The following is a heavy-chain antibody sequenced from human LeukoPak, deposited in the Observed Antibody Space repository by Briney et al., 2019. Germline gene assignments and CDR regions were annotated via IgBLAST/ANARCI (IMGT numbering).Heavy chain of an antibody. D-gene: IGHD1-7*01. J-gene: IGHJ4*01. V-gene: IGHV3-48*03. CDR3: ARETGTGGYFDY. CDR1: GFTFSTYE. Sequence: GGSLRLSCTASGFTFSTYEMNWVRQAPGKGLEWVSYISSGGSIIYYADSVKGRFTISRDNAKNSLYLQMGSLRAEDTAVYYCARETGTGGYFDYWGQGTLVTVSS. CDR2: ISSGGSII.